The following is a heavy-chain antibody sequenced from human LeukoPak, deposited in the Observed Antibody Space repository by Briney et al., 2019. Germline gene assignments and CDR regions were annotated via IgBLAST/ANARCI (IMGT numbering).Heavy chain of an antibody. Sequence: GGALRLTCAASGFIFSDHYRDWVRQAPGKGLEWVGRIRNKANDYTTQSAASVKGRFTISRDDSTNSLYLQMNSLKTEDTAVYYCTTDGDWNFDYWGEGTLVSVSS. CDR2: IRNKANDYTT. J-gene: IGHJ4*02. D-gene: IGHD2-21*02. V-gene: IGHV3-72*01. CDR1: GFIFSDHY. CDR3: TTDGDWNFDY.